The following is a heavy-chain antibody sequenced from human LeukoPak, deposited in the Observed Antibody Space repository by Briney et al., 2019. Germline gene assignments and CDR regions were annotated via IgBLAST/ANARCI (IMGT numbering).Heavy chain of an antibody. CDR2: INPNSGGT. CDR1: GYTFTGYY. V-gene: IGHV1-2*06. J-gene: IGHJ3*02. D-gene: IGHD6-19*01. Sequence: ASVKVSCKASGYTFTGYYMHWVRQAPGQGLEWMGRINPNSGGTNYAQKFQGRVTMTRDTSISTAYMELSRLRSDDTAVYYCARGPRLDSSGWYYGAFDIWGQGIMVTVSS. CDR3: ARGPRLDSSGWYYGAFDI.